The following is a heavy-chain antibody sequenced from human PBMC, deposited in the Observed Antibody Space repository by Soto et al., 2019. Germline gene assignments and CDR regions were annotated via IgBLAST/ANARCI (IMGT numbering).Heavy chain of an antibody. V-gene: IGHV3-23*01. D-gene: IGHD2-21*01. CDR1: GFTFRNFV. CDR2: IRATGGQT. Sequence: EVQLLESGGGVVQPGGSLRLSCAASGFTFRNFVMSWVRQALGKGLEWVSAIRATGGQTFYADSVKGRFTISRDNSKNMLYLQIDSLRDEDTALYFCAQDRGWGVVSPSHDSWGQGTLVTVSS. J-gene: IGHJ4*02. CDR3: AQDRGWGVVSPSHDS.